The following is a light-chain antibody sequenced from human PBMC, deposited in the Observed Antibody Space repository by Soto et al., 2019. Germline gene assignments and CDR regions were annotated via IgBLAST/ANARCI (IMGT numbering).Light chain of an antibody. CDR1: QSVGNN. CDR2: GAY. V-gene: IGKV3-15*01. J-gene: IGKJ1*01. Sequence: MMMTQSPATLSVSPGERVTLSCRTSQSVGNNLAWYQQKPGQAPRLLIYGAYTRATGIPARFSGSGSGTDFTLTISSLQSEDFAVYYCQHYNYWPPKTFGQGTKVDIK. CDR3: QHYNYWPPKT.